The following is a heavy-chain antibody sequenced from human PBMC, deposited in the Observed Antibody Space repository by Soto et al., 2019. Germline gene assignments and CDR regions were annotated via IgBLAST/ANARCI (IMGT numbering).Heavy chain of an antibody. CDR2: INAGNGNT. D-gene: IGHD2-2*01. V-gene: IGHV1-3*01. CDR3: ARAGGGYCSSTSCYRWFDH. CDR1: GYTFTSYA. J-gene: IGHJ5*02. Sequence: QVQLVQSGAEVKKPGASVKVSCKASGYTFTSYAMHWVRQAPGQRLEWMGWINAGNGNTKYSQKFQGRVTITRDTSGSTADRGLSSRRSEDTAVYCWARAGGGYCSSTSCYRWFDHWGQGTLVTVSS.